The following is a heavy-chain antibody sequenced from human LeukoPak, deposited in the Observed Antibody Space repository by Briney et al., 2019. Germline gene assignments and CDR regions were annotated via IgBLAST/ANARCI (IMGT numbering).Heavy chain of an antibody. J-gene: IGHJ4*02. CDR2: ISGSGGST. CDR1: GFTFSSYA. V-gene: IGHV3-23*01. Sequence: GGSLRISCAASGFTFSSYAMSWVRQAPGKGLEWVSAISGSGGSTYYADSVKGRFTISRDNAKNSLYLQMDSLRAEDTAVYYCARGDYVWGSYRLDYWGQGTLVTVSS. D-gene: IGHD3-16*02. CDR3: ARGDYVWGSYRLDY.